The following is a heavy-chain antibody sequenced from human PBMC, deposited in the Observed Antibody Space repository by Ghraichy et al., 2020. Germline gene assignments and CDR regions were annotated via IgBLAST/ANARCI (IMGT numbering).Heavy chain of an antibody. J-gene: IGHJ3*01. CDR2: ISTDGGTT. D-gene: IGHD5-12*01. CDR1: GFNFSSYV. V-gene: IGHV3-23*01. CDR3: AKWVRYRSPRDDAFNV. Sequence: GGSLRLSCAASGFNFSSYVMSWVRQAPGKGLEWVSGISTDGGTTYYADSVKGRFTTSRDNSKNTLYLQMSRLTAEDTAVYYCAKWVRYRSPRDDAFNVWGQGPMVPVSS.